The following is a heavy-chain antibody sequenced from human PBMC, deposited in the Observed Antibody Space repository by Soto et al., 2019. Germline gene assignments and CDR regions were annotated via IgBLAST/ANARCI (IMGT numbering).Heavy chain of an antibody. V-gene: IGHV1-24*01. D-gene: IGHD1-26*01. CDR3: ATDSSPFGGGSAFDI. CDR2: FDPEDGET. CDR1: GYTLTELS. Sequence: ASVKVSFKVSGYTLTELSMHWVRQAPGKGLEWMGGFDPEDGETIYAQKFQGRVTMTEDTSTDTAYMELSSLRSEDTAVYYCATDSSPFGGGSAFDIWGQGTMVTVSS. J-gene: IGHJ3*02.